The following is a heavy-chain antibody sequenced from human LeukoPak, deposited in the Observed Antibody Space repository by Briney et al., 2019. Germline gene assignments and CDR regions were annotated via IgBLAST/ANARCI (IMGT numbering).Heavy chain of an antibody. Sequence: PSETLSLTCAVYGGSFSGYYWSWIRQPPGKGLEWIGEINHSGSTNYNPSLKRRVTISVDTSKNQFSLKLSSVTAADTAVYYCACLVAAAGHYYYYMDVWGKGTTVTVSS. CDR1: GGSFSGYY. D-gene: IGHD6-13*01. CDR2: INHSGST. CDR3: ACLVAAAGHYYYYMDV. J-gene: IGHJ6*03. V-gene: IGHV4-34*01.